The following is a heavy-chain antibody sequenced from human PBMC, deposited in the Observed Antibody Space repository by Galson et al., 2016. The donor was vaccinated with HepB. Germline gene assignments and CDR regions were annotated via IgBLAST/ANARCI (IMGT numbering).Heavy chain of an antibody. V-gene: IGHV3-33*06. Sequence: SLRLSCAASGFNFRACGMHWPRQAPGRGLEWVALIWYDGNKTYYADSVKGGFTISRDNSKNILYLQMNSLRAEDTAIYYCAKERGFYASRSFASYDFWGQGTLVTVSS. D-gene: IGHD3-10*01. J-gene: IGHJ4*02. CDR3: AKERGFYASRSFASYDF. CDR2: IWYDGNKT. CDR1: GFNFRACG.